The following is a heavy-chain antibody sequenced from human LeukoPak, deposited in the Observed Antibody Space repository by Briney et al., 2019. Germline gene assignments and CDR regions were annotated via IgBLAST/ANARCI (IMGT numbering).Heavy chain of an antibody. D-gene: IGHD6-19*01. CDR1: GYTFTSYG. V-gene: IGHV1-18*04. Sequence: GASVKVSCKASGYTFTSYGISWVRQAPGQGLEWMGWISAYNGNTNYAQKLQGRVTMTTDTSTSTAYMELRSLRSDATAVYYCARSPPGYSSGWYYDYWGQGTLVTVSS. CDR2: ISAYNGNT. J-gene: IGHJ4*02. CDR3: ARSPPGYSSGWYYDY.